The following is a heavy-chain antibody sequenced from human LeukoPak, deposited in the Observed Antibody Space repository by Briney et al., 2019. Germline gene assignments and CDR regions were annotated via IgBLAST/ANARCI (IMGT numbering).Heavy chain of an antibody. J-gene: IGHJ4*02. CDR1: GYTLTELS. CDR3: AFLGSGWYYFDY. CDR2: FDPEDGET. V-gene: IGHV1-24*01. D-gene: IGHD6-19*01. Sequence: ASVKVSCKVSGYTLTELSMHWVRQAPGKGLEWMGGFDPEDGETIYAQKFQGRITMTEDTSTDTAYMELSSLRSEDTAVYYCAFLGSGWYYFDYWGRGTLVTVSS.